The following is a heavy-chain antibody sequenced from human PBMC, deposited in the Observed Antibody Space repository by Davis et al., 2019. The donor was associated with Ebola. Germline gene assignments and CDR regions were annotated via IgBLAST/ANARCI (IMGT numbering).Heavy chain of an antibody. CDR1: GGSISSGGYY. J-gene: IGHJ5*02. V-gene: IGHV4-31*03. Sequence: SETLSLTCTVSGGSISSGGYYWSWIRQHPGRGLEWIGYISYSVNTYYNPSLKSRVIISMDTSKNQFSLELSSVTAADTAVYYCARHDYDFWSGYTENWFDPWGQGTLVTVSS. CDR2: ISYSVNT. CDR3: ARHDYDFWSGYTENWFDP. D-gene: IGHD3-3*01.